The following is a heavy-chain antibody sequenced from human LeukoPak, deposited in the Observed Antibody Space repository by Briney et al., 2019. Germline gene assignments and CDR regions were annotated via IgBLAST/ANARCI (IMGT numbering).Heavy chain of an antibody. CDR3: ARASELDDAFDI. CDR2: MYYSGST. D-gene: IGHD1-14*01. Sequence: NTSETLSLTCTVSGDSISSYYWSWIRQPPGKGLEWIGYMYYSGSTNYNPSLKSRVTISVDTSKNQFSLKLSSVTAADTAVYYCARASELDDAFDIWGQGTMVTVSS. CDR1: GDSISSYY. J-gene: IGHJ3*02. V-gene: IGHV4-59*01.